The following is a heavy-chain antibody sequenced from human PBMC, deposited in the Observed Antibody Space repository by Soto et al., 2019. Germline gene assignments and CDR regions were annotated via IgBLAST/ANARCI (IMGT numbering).Heavy chain of an antibody. V-gene: IGHV5-10-1*01. CDR1: GYSFTSYW. J-gene: IGHJ6*02. CDR2: IDPSDSYT. Sequence: GESLKISCKGSGYSFTSYWISWVRQMPGKGLEWMGRIDPSDSYTNYSPSFQGHVTISADKSISTAYLQWSSLKDSDTAMYYCASRQATMVRGAIFFDYYGMDVWGQGTTVTVSS. D-gene: IGHD3-10*01. CDR3: ASRQATMVRGAIFFDYYGMDV.